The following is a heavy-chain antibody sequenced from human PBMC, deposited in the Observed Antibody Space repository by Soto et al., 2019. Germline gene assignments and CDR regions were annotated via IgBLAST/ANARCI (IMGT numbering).Heavy chain of an antibody. CDR3: ASSIVVVTALDY. V-gene: IGHV1-3*05. Sequence: QVQLVQSGAEEKKPGASVKVSCKASGYTFTSNAMHWVRQTPRQRLEWMGWINAGNGNTKYSQKFQGRVTITRDTSASTAYMELSSLRSEDTAVYYCASSIVVVTALDYLGQGTLVTVSS. J-gene: IGHJ4*02. D-gene: IGHD2-21*02. CDR2: INAGNGNT. CDR1: GYTFTSNA.